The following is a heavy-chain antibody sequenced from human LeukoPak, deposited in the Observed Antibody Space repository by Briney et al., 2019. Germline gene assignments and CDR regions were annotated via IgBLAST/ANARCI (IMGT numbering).Heavy chain of an antibody. CDR1: GFTFSSYS. V-gene: IGHV3-48*04. J-gene: IGHJ4*02. D-gene: IGHD4-17*01. CDR3: ARDPVDYGDYGEYYFDY. Sequence: AGGSLRLSCAASGFTFSSYSMNWVRQAPGKGLKWVSYISSSSSTIYYADSVKGRFTISRDNAKNSLYLQMNSLRAEDTAVYYCARDPVDYGDYGEYYFDYWGQGTLVTVSS. CDR2: ISSSSSTI.